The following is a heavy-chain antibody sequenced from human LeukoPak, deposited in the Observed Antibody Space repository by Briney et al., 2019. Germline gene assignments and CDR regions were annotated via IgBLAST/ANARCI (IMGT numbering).Heavy chain of an antibody. Sequence: PGGSLRLSCAASGFTFSSYSMNWVRQAPGKGLEWVSSISSSSSYIYYADSVKGRFTISRDNAKNSLYLQMNSLRAEDTAVYYCASYGTQQLLAGFDYWGQGTLVTVSS. D-gene: IGHD4-11*01. CDR3: ASYGTQQLLAGFDY. V-gene: IGHV3-21*01. J-gene: IGHJ4*02. CDR2: ISSSSSYI. CDR1: GFTFSSYS.